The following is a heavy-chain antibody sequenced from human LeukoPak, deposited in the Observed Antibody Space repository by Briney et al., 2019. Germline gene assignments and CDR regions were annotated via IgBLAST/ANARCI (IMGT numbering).Heavy chain of an antibody. D-gene: IGHD6-19*01. J-gene: IGHJ5*02. CDR3: AKGSGSGWYGWLDP. CDR1: GFTFRSYA. Sequence: PGGSPRLSCAVSGFTFRSYAMNWVRQAPGKGLEWVSVITDSGTNTYYGDSVKGRFTVSRDNSKNTLYLQMNSLRAEDTAVYYCAKGSGSGWYGWLDPWGQGTLVTVSS. V-gene: IGHV3-23*01. CDR2: ITDSGTNT.